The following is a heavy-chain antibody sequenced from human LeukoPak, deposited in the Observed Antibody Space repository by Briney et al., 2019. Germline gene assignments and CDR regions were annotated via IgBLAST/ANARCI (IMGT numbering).Heavy chain of an antibody. CDR3: AKDRSGFSYGRDFDY. CDR2: ISGSGGIT. CDR1: GFTFSSYA. Sequence: GGSLRLSCAASGFTFSSYAMSWVRQAPGKGLEWVSAISGSGGITNYADSVKGRFTISRDNSKNTLYLQMNTLRVEDTAIYYCAKDRSGFSYGRDFDYWGQGTLVTVSS. V-gene: IGHV3-23*01. D-gene: IGHD5-18*01. J-gene: IGHJ4*02.